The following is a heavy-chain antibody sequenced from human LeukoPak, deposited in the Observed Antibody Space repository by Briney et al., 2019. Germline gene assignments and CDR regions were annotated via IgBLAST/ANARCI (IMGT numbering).Heavy chain of an antibody. CDR3: ARGDYYDSSGYYG. CDR2: IYYSGST. V-gene: IGHV4-59*01. CDR1: GGSINSDY. Sequence: SETLSLTCTVSGGSINSDYWSWIRQPPGKGLEWIGYIYYSGSTNYNPSLKSRVTISADTSKNQFSLKLSSVTAADTAVYYCARGDYYDSSGYYGWGQGTLVTVSS. D-gene: IGHD3-22*01. J-gene: IGHJ4*02.